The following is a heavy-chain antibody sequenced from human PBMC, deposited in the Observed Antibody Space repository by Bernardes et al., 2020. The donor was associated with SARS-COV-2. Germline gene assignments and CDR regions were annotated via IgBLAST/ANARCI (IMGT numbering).Heavy chain of an antibody. Sequence: GGSLRLSCTASEFTVSGNYISWVRQAPGKGLEWVSLIYSDDITYYADSVKGRFTFSRDNSKNSLYLQMNSLSAEDTAVYYCARGAYSLNKSGPRSVFDIWGQATMVTVSS. J-gene: IGHJ3*02. CDR2: IYSDDIT. CDR1: EFTVSGNY. D-gene: IGHD1-26*01. CDR3: ARGAYSLNKSGPRSVFDI. V-gene: IGHV3-53*01.